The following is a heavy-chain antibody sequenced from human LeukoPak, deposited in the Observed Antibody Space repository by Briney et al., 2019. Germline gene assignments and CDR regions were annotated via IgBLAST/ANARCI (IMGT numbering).Heavy chain of an antibody. V-gene: IGHV1-46*01. D-gene: IGHD3-22*01. J-gene: IGHJ5*02. Sequence: ASVTVSCTASGYTFTSYYMHWVRQAPGQGLEWMGIINPSGGSTSYAQKFQGRVIMTRDTSTSTVYMELSSLRSEDTAVYYCASLFSSGPLGGPWGQGTLVTVSS. CDR1: GYTFTSYY. CDR3: ASLFSSGPLGGP. CDR2: INPSGGST.